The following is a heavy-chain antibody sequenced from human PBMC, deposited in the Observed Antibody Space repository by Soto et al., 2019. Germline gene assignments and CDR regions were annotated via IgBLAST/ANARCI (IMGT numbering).Heavy chain of an antibody. V-gene: IGHV3-21*01. CDR1: GFTFNSYS. J-gene: IGHJ4*02. D-gene: IGHD2-15*01. CDR3: ARDGGVAATLANYFDY. Sequence: LRLSCAASGFTFNSYSMNWVRQAPGKGLEWVSSMSRSSRYIYYADSVKGRFTISRDNARNSVYLQMNSLRAEDTAVYYCARDGGVAATLANYFDYWGQGTLVTVS. CDR2: MSRSSRYI.